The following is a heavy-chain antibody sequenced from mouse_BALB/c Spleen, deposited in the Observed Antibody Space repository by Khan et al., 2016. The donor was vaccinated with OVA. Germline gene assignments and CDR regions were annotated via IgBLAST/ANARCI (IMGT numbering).Heavy chain of an antibody. D-gene: IGHD1-1*01. Sequence: QIQLVQSGPELRKPGETVKLSCKASGYTFTNYGMTWVKQAPGKGLKWMGRINTYTGEPTYTDDFEGRLAFSLESSASTASLQLNNLKNEDTATXFCASSPTFYGSSCGFNYYANDSWGQGTSVTVSS. CDR2: INTYTGEP. CDR3: ASSPTFYGSSCGFNYYANDS. CDR1: GYTFTNYG. J-gene: IGHJ4*01. V-gene: IGHV9-3-1*01.